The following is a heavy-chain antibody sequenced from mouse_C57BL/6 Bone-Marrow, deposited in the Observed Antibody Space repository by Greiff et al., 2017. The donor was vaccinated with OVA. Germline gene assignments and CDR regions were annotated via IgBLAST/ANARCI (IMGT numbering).Heavy chain of an antibody. J-gene: IGHJ2*01. CDR1: GYSFTDYN. Sequence: VQLKQSGPELVKPGASVKISCKASGYSFTDYNMNWVKQSNGQSLEWIGVINPNYGTTSYNQKSKGKATLTVDQSSSTAYMQLSSLTSEDSAVYYCARCDGWLLYYCDYGGQGTTLTVSA. D-gene: IGHD2-3*01. CDR3: ARCDGWLLYYCDY. V-gene: IGHV1-39*01. CDR2: INPNYGTT.